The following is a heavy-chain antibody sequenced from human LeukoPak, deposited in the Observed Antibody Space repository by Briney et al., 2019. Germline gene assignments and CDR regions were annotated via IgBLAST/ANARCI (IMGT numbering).Heavy chain of an antibody. D-gene: IGHD7-27*01. J-gene: IGHJ4*02. CDR2: ISAYNGNT. CDR1: GYTFTSYG. Sequence: ASGKVSCKASGYTFTSYGISWVRQAPGQGLEWLGWISAYNGNTNYAQKLQGRVTMTTDTSTSTAYMELRSLRSDDTAVYYCARVSFETGVKYYFDYWGQGTLVTVSS. CDR3: ARVSFETGVKYYFDY. V-gene: IGHV1-18*01.